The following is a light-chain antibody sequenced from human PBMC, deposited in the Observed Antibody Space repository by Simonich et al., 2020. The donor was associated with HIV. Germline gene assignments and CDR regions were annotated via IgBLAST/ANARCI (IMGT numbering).Light chain of an antibody. CDR3: SSYTSSSTWV. Sequence: QSALTQPASVSGSPAQSITISCTGTSSDVGGYNYVSWYQQHPGKAPKLMIFDVSKRPAGVSNRFSGSKSCNTASLTISGLQAEDEAEYYCSSYTSSSTWVFGGGTKLTVL. CDR1: SSDVGGYNY. J-gene: IGLJ3*02. CDR2: DVS. V-gene: IGLV2-14*01.